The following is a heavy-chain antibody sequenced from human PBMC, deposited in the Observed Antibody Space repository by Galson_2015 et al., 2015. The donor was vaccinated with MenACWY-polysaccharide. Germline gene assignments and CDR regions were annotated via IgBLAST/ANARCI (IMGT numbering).Heavy chain of an antibody. CDR2: IIPIFGTA. CDR1: GGIFSRYA. J-gene: IGHJ4*02. D-gene: IGHD6-6*01. Sequence: SVKVSCKASGGIFSRYATSWVRQAPGQGLEWMGGIIPIFGTANYAQKFQGRVTITADESTSTAYMELSSLRSEDTAVYYCARDNGIAARRYYFDYWGQGTLVTVSS. V-gene: IGHV1-69*13. CDR3: ARDNGIAARRYYFDY.